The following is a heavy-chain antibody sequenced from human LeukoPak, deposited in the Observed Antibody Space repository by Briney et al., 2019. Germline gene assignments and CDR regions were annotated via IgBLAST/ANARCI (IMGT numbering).Heavy chain of an antibody. CDR3: ARQTYKYDGSLFDP. D-gene: IGHD3-16*01. CDR2: ISSSGSTI. V-gene: IGHV3-48*03. CDR1: GFTFSSYE. Sequence: GGSLRLSCAASGFTFSSYEMNWVRQAPGKGLEWVSYISSSGSTIYYADSVKGRFTISRDNSKNTLFLQMNRMKTDDTAVYYCARQTYKYDGSLFDPWGQGTRVIVSS. J-gene: IGHJ5*02.